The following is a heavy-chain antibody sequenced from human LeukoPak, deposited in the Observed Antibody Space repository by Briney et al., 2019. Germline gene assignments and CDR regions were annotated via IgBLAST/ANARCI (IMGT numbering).Heavy chain of an antibody. Sequence: GGSLRLSCAASGFTYSNYAMSWVRQAPGKGLEWVSFISGSGVSTYYADSVKGQFIISRDNSSNTLYLQMDSLRSEDTAVYYCAKGSTFYYDSSVYYFYIDVWGKGTTVTVSS. V-gene: IGHV3-23*01. J-gene: IGHJ6*03. CDR1: GFTYSNYA. CDR2: ISGSGVST. D-gene: IGHD3-22*01. CDR3: AKGSTFYYDSSVYYFYIDV.